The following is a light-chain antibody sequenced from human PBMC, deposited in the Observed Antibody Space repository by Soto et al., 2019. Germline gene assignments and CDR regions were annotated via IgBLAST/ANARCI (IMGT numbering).Light chain of an antibody. CDR3: QQLDSYVFT. CDR1: QGISSY. CDR2: AAS. J-gene: IGKJ3*01. Sequence: IQLTQSPSSLSASVGDRVTITCRASQGISSYLAWYQQKPGEAPKPLIYAASTLQSGVPSRFSGSGSGTDFTLTISSLQPEDFATYYCQQLDSYVFTFGPGTKVDIK. V-gene: IGKV1-9*01.